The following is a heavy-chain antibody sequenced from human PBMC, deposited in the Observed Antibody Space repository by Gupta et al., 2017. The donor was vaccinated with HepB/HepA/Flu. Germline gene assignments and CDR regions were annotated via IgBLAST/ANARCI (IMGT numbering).Heavy chain of an antibody. Sequence: EVQLVESGGGLVKPGGSLRLSCAASGLTFSSYSMNWVRQAPGQGLEWVSSISSSSSYIYYAYSVKGRFTISRDNAKNSLYLQMNSLRAEDTAVYYCASYSSCYLCSDFDYWGQGTLVTVSS. J-gene: IGHJ4*02. CDR3: ASYSSCYLCSDFDY. CDR1: GLTFSSYS. CDR2: ISSSSSYI. V-gene: IGHV3-21*01. D-gene: IGHD2-2*01.